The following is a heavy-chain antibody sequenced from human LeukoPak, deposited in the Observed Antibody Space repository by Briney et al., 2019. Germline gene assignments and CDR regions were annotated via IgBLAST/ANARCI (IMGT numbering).Heavy chain of an antibody. Sequence: GGSLSLSCAASGFTFSSYSMNWVRQAPGKGLEWVSSISSSSSYIYYADSVKGRFTISRDNAKNSLYLQMNSLRAEDTAVYYCASGLPLERQDYWGQGTLVTVSS. V-gene: IGHV3-21*01. J-gene: IGHJ4*02. CDR2: ISSSSSYI. D-gene: IGHD1-1*01. CDR1: GFTFSSYS. CDR3: ASGLPLERQDY.